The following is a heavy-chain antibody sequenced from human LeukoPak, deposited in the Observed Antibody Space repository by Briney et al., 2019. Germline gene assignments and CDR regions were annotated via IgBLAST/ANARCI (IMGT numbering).Heavy chain of an antibody. CDR2: IYYSGST. D-gene: IGHD6-19*01. Sequence: SETRSLTCTVSGGSISSYYWSWIRQPPGKGLEWIGYIYYSGSTNYNPSLKSRVTISVDASKNQFSLKLSSVTAADTAVYYCARGRRVAGEYYFDYWGQGTLVTVSS. V-gene: IGHV4-59*01. CDR1: GGSISSYY. J-gene: IGHJ4*02. CDR3: ARGRRVAGEYYFDY.